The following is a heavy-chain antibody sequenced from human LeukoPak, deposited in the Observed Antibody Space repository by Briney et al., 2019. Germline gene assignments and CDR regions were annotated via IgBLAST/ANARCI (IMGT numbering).Heavy chain of an antibody. J-gene: IGHJ4*02. Sequence: SETLSLTCAVYGGSFSGYYWSWIRQPPGKGLEWIGVINHSESTNYNSSLKSRVTISVDTSKNQFSLKLSSVTAADTAVYYCALRSSGYYLTLDYWGQGTLVTVSS. V-gene: IGHV4-34*01. D-gene: IGHD3-22*01. CDR3: ALRSSGYYLTLDY. CDR1: GGSFSGYY. CDR2: INHSEST.